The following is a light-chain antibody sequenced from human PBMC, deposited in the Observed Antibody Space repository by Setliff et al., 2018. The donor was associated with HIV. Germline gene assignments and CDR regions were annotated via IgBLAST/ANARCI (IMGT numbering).Light chain of an antibody. Sequence: QSALSQPPSASGTPGQRVAISCSGSSSNIGVNVVNWYQHVPGTSPKLLIYNNYQRPSGVPDRFSGSKSGSSGSLAISGLQSEDEADYYCAVWDNGLKGYVFGTGTKGTVL. CDR1: SSNIGVNV. V-gene: IGLV1-44*01. J-gene: IGLJ1*01. CDR3: AVWDNGLKGYV. CDR2: NNY.